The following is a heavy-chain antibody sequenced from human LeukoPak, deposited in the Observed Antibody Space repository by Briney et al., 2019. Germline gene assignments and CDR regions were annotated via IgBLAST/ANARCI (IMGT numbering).Heavy chain of an antibody. Sequence: GGSLRLSCAASGFTFSSYAMSWVRQAPGKGLEWVSAISGSGGSTYYADSVKGRFTTSRDNSKNTLYLQMNSLRAEDTAVYYCAKVSGGSGWYDFDYWGQGTLVTVSS. V-gene: IGHV3-23*01. J-gene: IGHJ4*02. CDR2: ISGSGGST. CDR1: GFTFSSYA. CDR3: AKVSGGSGWYDFDY. D-gene: IGHD6-19*01.